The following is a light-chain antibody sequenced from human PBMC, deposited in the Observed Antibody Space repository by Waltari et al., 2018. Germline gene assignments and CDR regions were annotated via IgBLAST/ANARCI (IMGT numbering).Light chain of an antibody. V-gene: IGLV2-14*03. CDR3: NSYTSTTTPNWV. CDR2: DVY. J-gene: IGLJ3*02. CDR1: SSNL. Sequence: QSTLTQPASVSGSTGQSITLSCTGVSSNLVPWSQQLPGKVPKLILYDVYNRPSGVSSRFSGSKSGNTASLTISGLQAEDEADYYCNSYTSTTTPNWVFGGGTKLTVL.